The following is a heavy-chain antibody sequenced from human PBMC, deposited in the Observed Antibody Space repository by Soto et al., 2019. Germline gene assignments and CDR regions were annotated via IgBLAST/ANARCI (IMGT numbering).Heavy chain of an antibody. D-gene: IGHD3-10*01. V-gene: IGHV3-53*04. J-gene: IGHJ3*02. CDR2: IYSGGST. CDR1: GFTVSSNY. Sequence: GGSLRLSCAASGFTVSSNYMSWVRQAPGKGLEWVSVIYSGGSTYYGDSGKGRFTISRNNSKNTLYLQMNSLRAEDTAVYYCARTRYYYGSGSYYTLPHAFDIWGQGTMVTVSS. CDR3: ARTRYYYGSGSYYTLPHAFDI.